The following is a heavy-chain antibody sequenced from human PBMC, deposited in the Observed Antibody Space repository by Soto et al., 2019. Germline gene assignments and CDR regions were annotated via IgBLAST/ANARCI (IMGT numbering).Heavy chain of an antibody. CDR2: INHSGST. CDR3: ARATIVVVVAATPDAFDI. CDR1: GGSFSGYY. J-gene: IGHJ3*02. D-gene: IGHD2-15*01. Sequence: SETLSLTCAVYGGSFSGYYWSWIRQPPGKGLEWIGEINHSGSTNYNPSLKSRVTISVDTSKNQFSLKLSSVTAADTAVYYCARATIVVVVAATPDAFDIWGQGTMVTVSS. V-gene: IGHV4-34*01.